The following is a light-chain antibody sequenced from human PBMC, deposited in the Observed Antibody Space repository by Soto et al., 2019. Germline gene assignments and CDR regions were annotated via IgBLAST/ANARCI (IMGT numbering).Light chain of an antibody. J-gene: IGLJ2*01. CDR2: DVS. CDR3: SSYSDTNTLV. Sequence: QSALTQPTSVSGSPGQSITISCTGTSSDVGGSNYVSWYQLNPGKAPKLMVFDVSDRPSGVSSRFSGSKSGNTASLTISGLQAEDEAYYFCSSYSDTNTLVFGGGTKVTVL. CDR1: SSDVGGSNY. V-gene: IGLV2-14*01.